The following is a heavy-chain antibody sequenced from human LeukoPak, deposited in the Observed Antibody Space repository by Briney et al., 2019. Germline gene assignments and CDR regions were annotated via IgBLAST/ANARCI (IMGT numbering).Heavy chain of an antibody. CDR2: IISDGSST. D-gene: IGHD3-22*01. V-gene: IGHV3-74*01. CDR3: ARGPYYYDSSGYYPEYFQH. CDR1: GFTFSSYW. J-gene: IGHJ1*01. Sequence: GGSLRLSCAASGFTFSSYWMHWVRQAPGKGLVWVSRIISDGSSTSYADSVKGRFTISRDNAKNTLYLQMNSLRAEDTAVYYCARGPYYYDSSGYYPEYFQHWARAPWSPSPQ.